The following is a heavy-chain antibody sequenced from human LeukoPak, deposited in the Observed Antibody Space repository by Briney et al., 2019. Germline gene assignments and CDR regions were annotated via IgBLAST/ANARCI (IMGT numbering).Heavy chain of an antibody. CDR3: ARDPLYYDFWSGYPDY. J-gene: IGHJ4*02. Sequence: ASVKVSCKASGYTFTSYYMHWVRQAPGQGLEWMGIINPSGGSTSYAQKFQGRVTMTRDTSTSTVYMELSSLRSEDTAVYYCARDPLYYDFWSGYPDYWGQGTLVTASS. CDR2: INPSGGST. V-gene: IGHV1-46*01. D-gene: IGHD3-3*01. CDR1: GYTFTSYY.